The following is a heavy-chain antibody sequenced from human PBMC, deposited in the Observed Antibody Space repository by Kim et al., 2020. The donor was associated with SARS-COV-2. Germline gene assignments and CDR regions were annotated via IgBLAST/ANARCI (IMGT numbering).Heavy chain of an antibody. CDR3: AREHRA. CDR2: YSGGST. V-gene: IGHV3-66*01. J-gene: IGHJ5*02. Sequence: YSGGSTYYADSVKGRFTISRDNSKNTLYLQMNSLRAEDTAVYYCAREHRAWGQGTLVTVSS. D-gene: IGHD3-16*02.